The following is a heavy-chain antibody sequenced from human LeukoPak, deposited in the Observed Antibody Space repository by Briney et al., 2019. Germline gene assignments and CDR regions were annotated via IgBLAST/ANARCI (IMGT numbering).Heavy chain of an antibody. CDR2: ISGSGGST. D-gene: IGHD4-4*01. V-gene: IGHV3-23*01. CDR1: GFTFDDYG. J-gene: IGHJ4*02. CDR3: AKVPHYTLSCFDY. Sequence: GGSLRLSCAASGFTFDDYGMSWVRQAPGKGLEWVSAISGSGGSTYYADSVKGRFTISRDNSKNTLYLQMNSLRAEDTAVYYCAKVPHYTLSCFDYWGQGTLVTVSS.